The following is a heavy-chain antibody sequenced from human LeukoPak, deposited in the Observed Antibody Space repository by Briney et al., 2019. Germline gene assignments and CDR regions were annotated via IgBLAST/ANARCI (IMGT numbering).Heavy chain of an antibody. V-gene: IGHV3-7*01. D-gene: IGHD1-1*01. CDR1: GFTFSSYW. J-gene: IGHJ4*02. CDR2: INKDGGEK. CDR3: VRDHDWSFDL. Sequence: PGGSLRLSCAASGFTFSSYWMSWVRQAPGKGLEWVANINKDGGEKYYVDSVKGRFTISRDNANNSLYLHVNSLRDEDTAVYYCVRDHDWSFDLWGQGALVTVSS.